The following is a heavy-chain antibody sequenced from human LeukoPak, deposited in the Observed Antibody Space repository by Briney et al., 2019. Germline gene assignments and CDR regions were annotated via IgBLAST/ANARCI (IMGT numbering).Heavy chain of an antibody. Sequence: SETLSLTCTVSGGSISSYYWSWIRQPPGKGLEWIGYIYYSGSTNYNPSLRSRVTISVDTSKNQFSLKLSSVTAADTAVYYCARGLGGSYHYWGQGTLATVSS. D-gene: IGHD1-26*01. CDR1: GGSISSYY. J-gene: IGHJ4*02. CDR3: ARGLGGSYHY. CDR2: IYYSGST. V-gene: IGHV4-59*01.